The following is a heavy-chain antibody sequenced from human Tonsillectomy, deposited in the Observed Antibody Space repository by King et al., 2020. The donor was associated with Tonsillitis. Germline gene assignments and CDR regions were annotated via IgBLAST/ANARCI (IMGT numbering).Heavy chain of an antibody. CDR1: GGSISSYY. CDR3: AREGSGYSYGYFGY. V-gene: IGHV4-59*01. J-gene: IGHJ4*02. CDR2: IYYSGST. D-gene: IGHD5-18*01. Sequence: VQLQESGPGLVKPSETLSLTCTVSGGSISSYYWSWIRQPPGKGLEWIGYIYYSGSTNYNPSLKSRVTISVDTSKNQISLKLSSVTAADTAVYYCAREGSGYSYGYFGYWGQGTLVTVSS.